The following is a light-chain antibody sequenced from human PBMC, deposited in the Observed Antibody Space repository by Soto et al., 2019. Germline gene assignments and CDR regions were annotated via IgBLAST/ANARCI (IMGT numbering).Light chain of an antibody. CDR3: QQYGSSPRT. V-gene: IGKV3-20*01. CDR1: QSVSSTY. J-gene: IGKJ1*01. Sequence: EIVLTQSPGTLSLSPGERATLSCRASQSVSSTYLGWYQQKPGQAPRLLIYGASSRATGIPDRFTGSGSGTDFTLTISRLEPEDFVAYYCQQYGSSPRTFGQGTKV. CDR2: GAS.